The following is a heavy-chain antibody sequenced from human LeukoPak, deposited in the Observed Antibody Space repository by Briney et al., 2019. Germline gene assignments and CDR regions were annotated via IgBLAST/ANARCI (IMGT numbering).Heavy chain of an antibody. CDR1: GFTFSRYW. V-gene: IGHV3-66*01. D-gene: IGHD3-10*01. CDR3: ARVPPNYYGSGSPGPWYFDL. CDR2: MYTGGNT. J-gene: IGHJ2*01. Sequence: GGSLRLSCAASGFTFSRYWMHWVRQVPGKGLEWVSVMYTGGNTYYADSVKGRFTISRDNSKNTVYLQMNSLRVEDTAVYYCARVPPNYYGSGSPGPWYFDLWGRGTLVTVSS.